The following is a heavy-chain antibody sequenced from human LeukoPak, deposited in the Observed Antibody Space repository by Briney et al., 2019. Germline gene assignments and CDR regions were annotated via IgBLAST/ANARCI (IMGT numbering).Heavy chain of an antibody. CDR3: ARRAADNWYFDL. CDR1: GGLLRIYH. J-gene: IGHJ2*01. CDR2: IYYSGST. D-gene: IGHD6-13*01. Sequence: SETLSLTCSVSGGLLRIYHWICLRQPPEKAVVWIGYIYYSGSTNQNRSLKTRVTISVDTPKTQFSLKLSSVTAADRAVYYCARRAADNWYFDLWGRGTLVTVSS. V-gene: IGHV4-59*01.